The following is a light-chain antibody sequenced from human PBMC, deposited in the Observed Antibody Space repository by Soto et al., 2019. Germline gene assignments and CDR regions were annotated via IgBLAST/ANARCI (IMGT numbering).Light chain of an antibody. CDR1: QSVSSSY. V-gene: IGKV3D-15*01. CDR2: GAS. J-gene: IGKJ5*01. Sequence: EIVLPQSPATLSVSPGESSPLSGRASQSVSSSYLAWYQQKPGQAPRLLIYGASSRATGIPDRFSGSGSGTEFTLTISSLQSEDFAVYYCQQYNNWPTFGKGTRLEIK. CDR3: QQYNNWPT.